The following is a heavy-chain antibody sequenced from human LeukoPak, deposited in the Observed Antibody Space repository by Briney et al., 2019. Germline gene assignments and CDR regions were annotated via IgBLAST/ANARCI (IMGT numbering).Heavy chain of an antibody. D-gene: IGHD6-13*01. V-gene: IGHV4-30-4*01. CDR3: ARHIAKRIAAAGTGARPSYYYYMDV. Sequence: PSETLSLTCTVSGGSIGSSDYYWSWIRQPPGKGLEWIGYIFYSGSTHYNPSLRSRVTISLDTSKNQFSLKLSSVTAADTAVYYCARHIAKRIAAAGTGARPSYYYYMDVWGKGTTVTVSS. CDR2: IFYSGST. J-gene: IGHJ6*03. CDR1: GGSIGSSDYY.